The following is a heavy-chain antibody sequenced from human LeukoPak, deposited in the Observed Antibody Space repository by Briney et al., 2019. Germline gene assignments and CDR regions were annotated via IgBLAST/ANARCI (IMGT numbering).Heavy chain of an antibody. Sequence: GGTLRLSCAASGFTFSNYAMRWVRQAPGKGLEWVSAISGSGGSTYYADSVKGRFTISRDNSKNTLYLQMNSLRAEDTAVYYCAKDWSFSITRDSIDYWGQGTLVTVSS. D-gene: IGHD2-2*01. CDR2: ISGSGGST. J-gene: IGHJ4*02. CDR3: AKDWSFSITRDSIDY. V-gene: IGHV3-23*01. CDR1: GFTFSNYA.